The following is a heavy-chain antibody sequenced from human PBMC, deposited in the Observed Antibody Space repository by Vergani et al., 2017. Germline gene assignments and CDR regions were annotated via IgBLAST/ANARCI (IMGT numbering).Heavy chain of an antibody. V-gene: IGHV3-9*01. D-gene: IGHD3-22*01. CDR3: TTMLVVVKPLDAFDI. CDR2: ISWNSGSI. J-gene: IGHJ3*02. Sequence: EVQLVESGGGLVQPGRSLRLSCAASGFTFDDYAMHWVRQAPGKGLEWVSGISWNSGSIGYADSVKGRFTISRDNSKNTLYLQMNSLRAEDTAVYYCTTMLVVVKPLDAFDIWGQGTMVTVSS. CDR1: GFTFDDYA.